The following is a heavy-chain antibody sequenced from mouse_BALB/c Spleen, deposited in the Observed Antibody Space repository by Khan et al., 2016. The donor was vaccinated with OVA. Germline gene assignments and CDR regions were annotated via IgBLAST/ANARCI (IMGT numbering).Heavy chain of an antibody. CDR3: ARGNYYGSSSWFGY. CDR1: GYTFSSYW. D-gene: IGHD1-1*01. J-gene: IGHJ3*01. V-gene: IGHV1-9*01. CDR2: ILPGSGRN. Sequence: QVQLKESGAELMKPGASVKISCKATGYTFSSYWIEWVKQRPGHGLEWIGEILPGSGRNNYNEKFKGKATFTADTSSNTAYMQLSNLTSDDSAVYYCARGNYYGSSSWFGYWGQGTLATVSA.